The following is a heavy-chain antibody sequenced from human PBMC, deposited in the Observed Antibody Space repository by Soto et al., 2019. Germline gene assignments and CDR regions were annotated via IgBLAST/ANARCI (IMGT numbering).Heavy chain of an antibody. Sequence: QAQLVQSGTEVKKPGASVKVSCKASGYTFASYGISWVRQAPGQGLEWMGWVGAYNGDTNYAQKPQGRVTMTTDTSTSTAYMELRSLRSDDTAVYYCARDHYYDSSGYYEDYFDYWGQGTLVTVSS. J-gene: IGHJ4*02. CDR1: GYTFASYG. V-gene: IGHV1-18*01. CDR3: ARDHYYDSSGYYEDYFDY. CDR2: VGAYNGDT. D-gene: IGHD3-22*01.